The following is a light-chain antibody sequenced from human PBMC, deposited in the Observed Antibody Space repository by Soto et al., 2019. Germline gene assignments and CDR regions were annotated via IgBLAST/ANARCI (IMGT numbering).Light chain of an antibody. J-gene: IGLJ7*01. CDR3: GTWDTSLSDVV. V-gene: IGLV1-51*01. CDR2: DND. CDR1: SSNIGNNY. Sequence: QSVLTQPPSVSAAPGQKVIISCSGSSSNIGNNYVSWYQHLPGTAPKLIIYDNDKRPSGIPDRFSGSESGTSATLGITGLQTGDEADYYCGTWDTSLSDVVFGGGTQLTVL.